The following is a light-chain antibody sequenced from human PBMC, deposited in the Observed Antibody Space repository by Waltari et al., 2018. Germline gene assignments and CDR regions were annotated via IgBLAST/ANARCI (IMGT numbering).Light chain of an antibody. CDR1: QSISSY. CDR3: QQSYSTPLA. Sequence: DIQMTQSPSSLSASVGDRVTITCRASQSISSYLNWYQQKPGKAPKLLIYAAASLQSGVPQRVSGSGSGTDCTLTISSLQPEDFATYYCQQSYSTPLAFGGGTKVEIK. CDR2: AAA. J-gene: IGKJ4*01. V-gene: IGKV1-39*01.